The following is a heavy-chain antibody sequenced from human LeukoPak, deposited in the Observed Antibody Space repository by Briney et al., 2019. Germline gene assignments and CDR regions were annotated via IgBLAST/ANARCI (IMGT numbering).Heavy chain of an antibody. Sequence: ASVTVSCTASGYTFTSYAMNWVRQAPGQGLEWMGWINTNTGNPTYAQGFTGRFVFSLDTSVSTAYLQISSLRAEDTAVYYCARAQGQLLLRYYYYGMDVWGQGTTVTVSS. J-gene: IGHJ6*02. CDR1: GYTFTSYA. D-gene: IGHD2-2*01. V-gene: IGHV7-4-1*02. CDR3: ARAQGQLLLRYYYYGMDV. CDR2: INTNTGNP.